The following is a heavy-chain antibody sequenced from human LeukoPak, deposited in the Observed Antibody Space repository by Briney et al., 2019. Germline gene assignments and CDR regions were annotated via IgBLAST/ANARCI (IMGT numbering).Heavy chain of an antibody. CDR2: INPSGGST. D-gene: IGHD3-10*01. Sequence: GASVKVSCKASGYTFTSYYMHWVRQAPGQGLEWMGIINPSGGSTSYAQKFQGRVTMTRDTSTGTVCMELSSLRSKDTAVYYCASLPGYGSGQYYFDYWGQGTLVTVSS. J-gene: IGHJ4*02. V-gene: IGHV1-46*01. CDR1: GYTFTSYY. CDR3: ASLPGYGSGQYYFDY.